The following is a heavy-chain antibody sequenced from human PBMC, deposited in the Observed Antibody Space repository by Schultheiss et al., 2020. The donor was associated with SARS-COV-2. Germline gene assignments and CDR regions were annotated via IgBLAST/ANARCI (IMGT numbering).Heavy chain of an antibody. Sequence: GGSLRLSCAASGFTFSSYAMHWVRQAPGKGLEWVGRTRNKANSYTTEYAASVKGRFTISRDDSKNSLYLQMNSLKTEDTAVYYCARGSDFWSGCHFDYWGQGTLVTVSS. CDR2: TRNKANSYTT. CDR1: GFTFSSYA. J-gene: IGHJ4*02. D-gene: IGHD3-3*01. CDR3: ARGSDFWSGCHFDY. V-gene: IGHV3-72*01.